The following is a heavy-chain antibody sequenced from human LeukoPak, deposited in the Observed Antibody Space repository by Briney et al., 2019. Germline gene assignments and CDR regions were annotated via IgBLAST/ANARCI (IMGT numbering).Heavy chain of an antibody. J-gene: IGHJ4*02. D-gene: IGHD6-13*01. V-gene: IGHV3-21*01. CDR3: ARGHSSSWTALDY. CDR2: ISSSSSYI. CDR1: GFTFSSYS. Sequence: PGGSLRLSCAASGFTFSSYSMNWVRQAPGKGLEWVSSISSSSSYIYYADSVKGRFTISRDNDKNSLYLQMNSLRAEDTAVYYGARGHSSSWTALDYWGQGTLVTVSS.